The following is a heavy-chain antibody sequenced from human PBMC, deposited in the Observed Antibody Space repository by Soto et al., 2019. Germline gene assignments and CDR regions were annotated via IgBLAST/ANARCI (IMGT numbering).Heavy chain of an antibody. CDR1: GYTFTSYD. V-gene: IGHV1-8*01. D-gene: IGHD2-15*01. CDR3: ARGPQDILDH. CDR2: MNPNSGNT. Sequence: QVQLVQSGAEVKKPGASVKVSCKASGYTFTSYDINWVRQATGQGFELMGWMNPNSGNTGYAQKFQCRVTMPSSSSISTAYMELSRPRSEDTAVYYCARGPQDILDHWGQGPLVTVSS. J-gene: IGHJ4*02.